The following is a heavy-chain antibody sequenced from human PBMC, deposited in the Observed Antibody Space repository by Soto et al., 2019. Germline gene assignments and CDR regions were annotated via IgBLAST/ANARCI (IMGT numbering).Heavy chain of an antibody. CDR1: GGSISSGGYY. CDR3: ARFVYYDILTGPGAYYFDY. CDR2: IYYSGST. V-gene: IGHV4-31*01. Sequence: QVQLQESGPGLVKPSQTLSLTCTVSGGSISSGGYYWSWIRQHPGKGLEWIGYIYYSGSTYYNPSLKSLVTISVDTSKNQFSLKLSSVTAADTAVYYCARFVYYDILTGPGAYYFDYWGQGTLVTVSS. J-gene: IGHJ4*02. D-gene: IGHD3-9*01.